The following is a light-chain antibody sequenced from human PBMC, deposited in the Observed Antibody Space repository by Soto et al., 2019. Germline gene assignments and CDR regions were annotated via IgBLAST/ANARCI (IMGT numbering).Light chain of an antibody. CDR3: QQYDTYPWT. V-gene: IGKV1-5*01. J-gene: IGKJ1*01. Sequence: DIQMTQSPTTLSASVGDRVIITCRASQRMSAWLAWYQQKPGKAPTLLIYDASSLENGVPSRFSGSGYGTEFTLTISSLQPDDFATYYCQQYDTYPWTFGQGTKVEIK. CDR1: QRMSAW. CDR2: DAS.